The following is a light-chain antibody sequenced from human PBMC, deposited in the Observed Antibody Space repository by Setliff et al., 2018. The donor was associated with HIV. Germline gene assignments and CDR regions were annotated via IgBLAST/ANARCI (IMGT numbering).Light chain of an antibody. CDR1: TGTVTSGHY. V-gene: IGLV7-43*01. J-gene: IGLJ1*01. Sequence: QAVVTQEPSLTVSPGGTVTLTCASSTGTVTSGHYPNWFQQKPGQAPRALIYGTSDKHSWTPARFSGSLLGGKAALTLSGVQPEDEADYYCNSFTGTGAYVFGTGTKVTVL. CDR2: GTS. CDR3: NSFTGTGAYV.